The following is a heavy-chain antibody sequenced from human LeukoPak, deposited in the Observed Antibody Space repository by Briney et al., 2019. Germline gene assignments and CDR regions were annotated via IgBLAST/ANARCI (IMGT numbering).Heavy chain of an antibody. CDR1: GGSISSSSYY. V-gene: IGHV4-39*01. J-gene: IGHJ4*02. Sequence: SETLSLTCTVSGGSISSSSYYSGWIRQPPGKGPEWIGSIYYSGSTYYNPSLNSRVTITAETFKNQFSLKLSSVTAADTAVYYCARPRCSGGSGSSVWGQGTLVTVSS. CDR2: IYYSGST. CDR3: ARPRCSGGSGSSV. D-gene: IGHD2-15*01.